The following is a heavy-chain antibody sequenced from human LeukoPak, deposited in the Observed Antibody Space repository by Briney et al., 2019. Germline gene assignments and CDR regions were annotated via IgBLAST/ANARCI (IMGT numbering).Heavy chain of an antibody. CDR3: ARDRRFSNYVNRFDP. CDR2: ISSSSSTI. D-gene: IGHD4-11*01. J-gene: IGHJ5*02. Sequence: GGSLRLSCAASGFTFSSYSMNWVRQAPGKGLEWVSYISSSSSTIYYADSVKGRFTISRDNAKNSLYLQMNSLRAEDTAVYYCARDRRFSNYVNRFDPWGQGTLVTVSS. CDR1: GFTFSSYS. V-gene: IGHV3-48*01.